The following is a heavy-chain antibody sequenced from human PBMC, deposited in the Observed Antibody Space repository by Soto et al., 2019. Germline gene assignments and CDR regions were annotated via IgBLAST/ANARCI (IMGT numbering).Heavy chain of an antibody. J-gene: IGHJ3*02. V-gene: IGHV3-33*01. CDR3: ARDLPWVTIFGDDAFDI. CDR2: IWYDGSNK. Sequence: QVQLVESGGGVVQPGRSLRLSCAASGFTFSSYGMHWVRQAPGKGLEWVAVIWYDGSNKYYADSVKGRFTISRDNSKNTLYLQMNSLRAEDTAVYYCARDLPWVTIFGDDAFDIWGQGTMVTVSS. CDR1: GFTFSSYG. D-gene: IGHD3-3*01.